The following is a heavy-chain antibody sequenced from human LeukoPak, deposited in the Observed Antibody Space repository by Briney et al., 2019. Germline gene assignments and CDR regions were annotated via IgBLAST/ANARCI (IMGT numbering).Heavy chain of an antibody. CDR1: GFTFSSSA. J-gene: IGHJ4*02. Sequence: GGSLRLSCAASGFTFSSSAMSWVRQVPGKGLEWVSGISASGGSTSYADSVRGRFTISRDNSKNTLYVQMNSLRAEDTAVYYCARGGYSSSWYHFDYWGQGTLVTVSS. CDR3: ARGGYSSSWYHFDY. CDR2: ISASGGST. D-gene: IGHD6-13*01. V-gene: IGHV3-23*01.